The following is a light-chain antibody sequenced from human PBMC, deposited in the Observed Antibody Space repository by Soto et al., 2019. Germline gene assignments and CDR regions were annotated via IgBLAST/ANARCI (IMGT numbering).Light chain of an antibody. V-gene: IGKV1-5*03. CDR3: QQYNSFPIT. CDR2: KAS. J-gene: IGKJ5*01. Sequence: DIQMTQSPSTLSASVGDRVTITCRASQSISSWLAWYQQKPGKAPKLLIYKASSLESGVPSRFSGGGSGTEFSLTIGSLQPDDFATDYCQQYNSFPITFGQRTRLEIK. CDR1: QSISSW.